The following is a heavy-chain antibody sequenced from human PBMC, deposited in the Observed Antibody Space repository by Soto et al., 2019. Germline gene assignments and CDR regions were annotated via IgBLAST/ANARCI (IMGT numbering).Heavy chain of an antibody. V-gene: IGHV3-23*01. D-gene: IGHD2-15*01. CDR1: GFTFSSYA. CDR3: AKMYCSGGSCPHDAFDI. CDR2: ISGSGGST. J-gene: IGHJ3*02. Sequence: EVQLLESGGGLVQPGGSLRLSCAASGFTFSSYAMSWVRQAPGKGLEWVSAISGSGGSTYYADSVKGRFTISRDNSKNTLYLQMNSLRAEDTAVYYCAKMYCSGGSCPHDAFDIWGQGTMVTVSS.